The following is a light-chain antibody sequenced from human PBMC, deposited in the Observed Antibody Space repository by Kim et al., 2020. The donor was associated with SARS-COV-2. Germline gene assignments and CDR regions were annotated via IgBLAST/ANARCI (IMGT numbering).Light chain of an antibody. V-gene: IGLV1-40*01. J-gene: IGLJ3*02. CDR3: QSYDSSLNGWV. Sequence: RVTISCTGSSSNSGEGYDVHWDQQVPGTAPKLLIYANSNRPSGVPDRFSGSKSGTSASLAITGLQAEDEAGYYCQSYDSSLNGWVFGGGTQLTVL. CDR2: ANS. CDR1: SSNSGEGYD.